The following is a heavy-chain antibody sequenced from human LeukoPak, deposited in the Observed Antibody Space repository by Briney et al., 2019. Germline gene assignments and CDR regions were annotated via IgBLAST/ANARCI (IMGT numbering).Heavy chain of an antibody. D-gene: IGHD3-22*01. Sequence: PGGSLRLSCAASGFTFSEYYMSWVRQAPGKGLEWVSYVSTSGTTIDYADSVKGRFTISRDNSKNSLYLQMNSLRAEDTAVYYCARNLGGYYYDSSGYYGDYWGQGTLVTVSS. J-gene: IGHJ4*02. CDR3: ARNLGGYYYDSSGYYGDY. CDR2: VSTSGTTI. CDR1: GFTFSEYY. V-gene: IGHV3-11*01.